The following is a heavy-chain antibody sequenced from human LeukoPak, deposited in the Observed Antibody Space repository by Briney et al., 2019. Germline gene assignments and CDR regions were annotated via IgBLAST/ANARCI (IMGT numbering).Heavy chain of an antibody. J-gene: IGHJ4*02. CDR3: TRYGGNSFSY. Sequence: QSGGSVRLSCTASGFTFGDSAMSWVRQAPGKGLEWVGFIRSKAYGGTTEYAASVKGRFTISRDDSKSIAYLQMNSLKTEDTAVYYCTRYGGNSFSYWGQGTLVTVSS. CDR1: GFTFGDSA. V-gene: IGHV3-49*04. CDR2: IRSKAYGGTT. D-gene: IGHD4-23*01.